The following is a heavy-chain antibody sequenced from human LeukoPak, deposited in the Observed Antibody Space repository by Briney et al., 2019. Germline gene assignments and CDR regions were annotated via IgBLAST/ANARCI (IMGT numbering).Heavy chain of an antibody. V-gene: IGHV3-21*01. Sequence: GGSLRLSCAASGFTFSTHTMTWVRQAPGKGLDWVSSITRSGGYSYYADSLKGRFTTSRDNAKNSLYLQMNSLRAEDTAVYYCASSAYCGGDCYYFDYWGQGTLVTVPS. J-gene: IGHJ4*02. CDR2: ITRSGGYS. CDR3: ASSAYCGGDCYYFDY. D-gene: IGHD2-21*02. CDR1: GFTFSTHT.